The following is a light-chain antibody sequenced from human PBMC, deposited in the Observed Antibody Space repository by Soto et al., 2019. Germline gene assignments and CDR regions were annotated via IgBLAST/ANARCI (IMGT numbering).Light chain of an antibody. J-gene: IGLJ2*01. CDR2: LNSDGSH. V-gene: IGLV4-69*01. CDR1: SGHGSYA. CDR3: QTWGTGTHVV. Sequence: QLVLTQSPSASASLGASVKLTCTLSSGHGSYAIAWHQQQPEKGPRYLMKLNSDGSHSKGDGIPDRFSGSTSGAERFLTISSLQSEDEADYYCQTWGTGTHVVFGGGTKVTVL.